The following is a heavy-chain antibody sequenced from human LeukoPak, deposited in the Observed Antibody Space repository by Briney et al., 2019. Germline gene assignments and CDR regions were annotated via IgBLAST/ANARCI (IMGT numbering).Heavy chain of an antibody. Sequence: GASVKVSCKATGYIFTSYYMHWVRQAPGQGLEWMGLINPNGGNTNYAQTLQGRVTMTRDMSTSTVYMEVSSLRSEDTAVYYCARALPHRRLMDTTMEQHWFDPWGQGTLVTVSS. CDR2: INPNGGNT. V-gene: IGHV1-46*04. CDR1: GYIFTSYY. D-gene: IGHD5-18*01. J-gene: IGHJ5*02. CDR3: ARALPHRRLMDTTMEQHWFDP.